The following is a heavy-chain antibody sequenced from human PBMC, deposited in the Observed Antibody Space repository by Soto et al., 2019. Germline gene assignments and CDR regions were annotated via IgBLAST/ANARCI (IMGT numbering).Heavy chain of an antibody. Sequence: GGSMRLSCAASGFTFSTYVMSRDRKAPGKGMERVSAISGSGDYTYYADSVKGRFTISRDNAINRLYLQVNSLRTEDTAVYYCAHPRGYGVFDAYDSWGQGAMVTVSS. CDR3: AHPRGYGVFDAYDS. D-gene: IGHD4-17*01. V-gene: IGHV3-23*01. J-gene: IGHJ3*02. CDR2: ISGSGDYT. CDR1: GFTFSTYV.